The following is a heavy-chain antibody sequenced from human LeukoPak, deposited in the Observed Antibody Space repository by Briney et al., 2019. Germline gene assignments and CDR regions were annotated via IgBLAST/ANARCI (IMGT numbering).Heavy chain of an antibody. CDR3: ARDYCGGDCFPDY. Sequence: ASVKVSCEASGYTFTGYYVHWVRQAPGQGLEWMGRINPNSGDTNYAQKFQGRVTMTRDTSIGTAYMELSRLRSDDTAVYYCARDYCGGDCFPDYWGQGTLVTVSS. CDR2: INPNSGDT. D-gene: IGHD2-21*02. V-gene: IGHV1-2*06. J-gene: IGHJ4*02. CDR1: GYTFTGYY.